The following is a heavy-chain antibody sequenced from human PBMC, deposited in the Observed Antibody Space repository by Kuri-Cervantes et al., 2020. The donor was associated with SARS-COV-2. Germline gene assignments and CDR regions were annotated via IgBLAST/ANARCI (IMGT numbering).Heavy chain of an antibody. CDR3: ARGDYVWGSYRYYMDV. D-gene: IGHD3-16*02. J-gene: IGHJ6*03. Sequence: ASVKVSCKASGYTFTGYYIHWVRQAPGQGLEWMGWINLNTDGTHYAQNFQGRVTMTRDTSISTAYMELSRLRSDDTAVYYCARGDYVWGSYRYYMDVWGKGTTVTVSS. CDR2: INLNTDGT. CDR1: GYTFTGYY. V-gene: IGHV1-2*02.